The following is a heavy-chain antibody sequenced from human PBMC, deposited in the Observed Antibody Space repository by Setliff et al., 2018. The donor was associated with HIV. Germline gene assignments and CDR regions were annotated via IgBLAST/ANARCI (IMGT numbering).Heavy chain of an antibody. J-gene: IGHJ6*03. CDR2: INHSGST. Sequence: SETLSLTCAVSGGSISSSDWWSWVRQPPGKGLEWIGEINHSGSTNYNPSLKSRATISVDKSKKQFSLKVTSVTAADTAVYYCARGLSIFGVATPGFYSFMDVWGKGTTVTVSS. CDR1: GGSISSSDW. V-gene: IGHV4-4*02. CDR3: ARGLSIFGVATPGFYSFMDV. D-gene: IGHD3-3*01.